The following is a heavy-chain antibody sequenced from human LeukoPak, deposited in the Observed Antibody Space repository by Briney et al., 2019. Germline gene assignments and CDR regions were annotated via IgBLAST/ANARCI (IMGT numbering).Heavy chain of an antibody. Sequence: GGSLRLSCAASGFTFSSYAMSWVRQAPGKGLEWVSAISGSGGSTYYADSVKGRFTISRDNSKNTLYLQMNSLRAEDTAVYYCAKDWPIAAAGTGLHPRDYWGQGTLVTVSS. CDR1: GFTFSSYA. V-gene: IGHV3-23*01. CDR2: ISGSGGST. D-gene: IGHD6-13*01. J-gene: IGHJ4*02. CDR3: AKDWPIAAAGTGLHPRDY.